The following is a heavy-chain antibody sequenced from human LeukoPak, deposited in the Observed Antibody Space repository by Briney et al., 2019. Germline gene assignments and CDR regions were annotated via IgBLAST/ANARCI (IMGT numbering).Heavy chain of an antibody. Sequence: GGSLRLSCAASGFTFSSYDMHWVRQATGKGLEWVSAIGTDGDTFYPGSVKGRFTISRDNAKNTLYLQMNSLRDEDTAVYYCAKTRGSGPFDYWGEGTLVTVSS. CDR1: GFTFSSYD. J-gene: IGHJ4*02. CDR2: IGTDGDT. CDR3: AKTRGSGPFDY. D-gene: IGHD3-10*01. V-gene: IGHV3-13*01.